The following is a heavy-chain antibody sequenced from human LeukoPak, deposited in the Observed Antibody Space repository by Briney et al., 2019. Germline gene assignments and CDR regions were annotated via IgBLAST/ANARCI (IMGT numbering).Heavy chain of an antibody. CDR1: GGSVTSGTYY. CDR2: IYHSGST. Sequence: SETLSLTCTVSGGSVTSGTYYWSWIRQPPGKGLEWIGYIYHSGSTYYNPSLKSRVTMSVDRSKNQFSLKLSSVTAADTAVYYCAREGVATRNWFDPWGQGTLVTVSS. D-gene: IGHD3-3*01. J-gene: IGHJ5*02. CDR3: AREGVATRNWFDP. V-gene: IGHV4-30-2*01.